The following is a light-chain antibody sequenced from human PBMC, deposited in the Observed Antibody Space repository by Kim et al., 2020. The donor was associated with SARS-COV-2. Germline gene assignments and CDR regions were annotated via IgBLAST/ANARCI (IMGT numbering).Light chain of an antibody. CDR3: QAWDSSVI. V-gene: IGLV3-1*01. CDR2: QDS. CDR1: ELGDKY. Sequence: SYELTQPPSVSVSPGQTASITCSGDELGDKYACWYQQKPGQPPVLVIYQDSRRPSGIPERFSGSNSGNTATLTISGTQAMDEADYYCQAWDSSVIFGGGTQLTVL. J-gene: IGLJ2*01.